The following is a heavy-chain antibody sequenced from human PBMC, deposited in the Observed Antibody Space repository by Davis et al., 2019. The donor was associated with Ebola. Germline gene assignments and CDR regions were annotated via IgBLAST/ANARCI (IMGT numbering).Heavy chain of an antibody. CDR1: GITFSSYT. CDR3: ARAVYCTNGVCSSQNWFDP. CDR2: ISSNSDYI. Sequence: GGSLRLSCAASGITFSSYTMNWVRQAPGKGLEWVASISSNSDYIYYADSVKGRFTISRDNAKNSLHLQMSGLRAEDTAVYYCARAVYCTNGVCSSQNWFDPWGQGTLATVSS. D-gene: IGHD2-8*01. J-gene: IGHJ5*02. V-gene: IGHV3-21*01.